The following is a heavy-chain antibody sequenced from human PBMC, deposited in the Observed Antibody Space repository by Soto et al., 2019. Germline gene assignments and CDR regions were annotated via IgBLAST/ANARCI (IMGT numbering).Heavy chain of an antibody. V-gene: IGHV4-39*01. CDR3: ARGASGSYYYAYYFDY. CDR1: GGAISSSSYY. Sequence: SETLSLTCTVSGGAISSSSYYWGCIRQPPGKGLEWIGSIYYSGSTYYNPSLKSRVTISVDTSKNQFSLKLSSVTAADTAVYYCARGASGSYYYAYYFDYWGQGTLVTVSS. CDR2: IYYSGST. J-gene: IGHJ4*02. D-gene: IGHD1-26*01.